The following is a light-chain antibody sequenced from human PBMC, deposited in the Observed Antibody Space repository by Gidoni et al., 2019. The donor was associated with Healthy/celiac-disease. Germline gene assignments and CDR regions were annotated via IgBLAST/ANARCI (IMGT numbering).Light chain of an antibody. V-gene: IGKV1-39*01. CDR1: QGISSY. CDR3: QQSYSMGYT. Sequence: DIQMTQSPSSLSASVGDRVTITCRASQGISSYLNWYQQKPGKAPKLLIYAASSLQSGVPSRFSGSASGTDFTLTISSLQPEDFATYYCQQSYSMGYTFGQGTKLEIK. CDR2: AAS. J-gene: IGKJ2*01.